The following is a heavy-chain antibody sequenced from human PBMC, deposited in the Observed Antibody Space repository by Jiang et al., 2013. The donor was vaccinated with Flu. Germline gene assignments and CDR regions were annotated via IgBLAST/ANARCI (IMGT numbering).Heavy chain of an antibody. D-gene: IGHD3-10*01. V-gene: IGHV3-30*04. J-gene: IGHJ4*02. CDR1: GFTFSSYA. CDR3: AREADYYGSGSYYFLSASATFDY. CDR2: ISYDGSNK. Sequence: VQLLESGGGVVQPGRSLRLSCAASGFTFSSYAMHWVRQAPGKGLEWVAVISYDGSNKYYADSVKGRFTISRDNSKNTLYLQMNSLRAEDTAVYYCAREADYYGSGSYYFLSASATFDYWGQGTLVTVSS.